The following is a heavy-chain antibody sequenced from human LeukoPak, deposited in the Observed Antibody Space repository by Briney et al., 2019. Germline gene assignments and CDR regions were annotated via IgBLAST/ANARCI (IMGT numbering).Heavy chain of an antibody. CDR3: ASQFWWAAVAGTTLDY. CDR2: ISSSSSYI. J-gene: IGHJ4*02. Sequence: NAGGSLRLSCAASGFTFSSYSMNWVRQAPGKGLEWVSSISSSSSYICYADSVKGRFTISRDNAKNSLYLQMNSLRAEDTAVYYCASQFWWAAVAGTTLDYWGQGTLVTVSS. D-gene: IGHD6-19*01. CDR1: GFTFSSYS. V-gene: IGHV3-21*04.